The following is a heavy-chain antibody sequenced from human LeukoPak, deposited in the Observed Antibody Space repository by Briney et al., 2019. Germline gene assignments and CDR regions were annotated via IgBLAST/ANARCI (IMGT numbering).Heavy chain of an antibody. J-gene: IGHJ4*02. Sequence: SETLSLTCSVSGGSISSYSWTWIRQPAGKGLEWIGRIYATGSTNFNPSLKSRVTMAVDTSKSQFSLNLSSVTAADTAVYYCARAPAGSSKYEYWGQGILVTVSS. CDR3: ARAPAGSSKYEY. CDR2: IYATGST. D-gene: IGHD6-13*01. CDR1: GGSISSYS. V-gene: IGHV4-4*07.